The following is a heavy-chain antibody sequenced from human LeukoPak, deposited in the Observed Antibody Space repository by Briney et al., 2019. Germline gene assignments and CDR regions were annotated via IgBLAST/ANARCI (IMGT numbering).Heavy chain of an antibody. V-gene: IGHV3-30*04. CDR3: AKGDVSVTREFDY. D-gene: IGHD7-27*01. J-gene: IGHJ4*02. Sequence: GGSLRLSCAASGFTFSSYVMNWVRQAPGKGLEWVAVISYAGTNKYYADSVKGRFTISRDNAQNSLYLQMNSLRAEDTAVYYCAKGDVSVTREFDYWGQGTLVTVSS. CDR1: GFTFSSYV. CDR2: ISYAGTNK.